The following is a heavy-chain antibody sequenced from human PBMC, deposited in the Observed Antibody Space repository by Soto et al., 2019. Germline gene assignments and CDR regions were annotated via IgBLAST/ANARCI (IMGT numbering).Heavy chain of an antibody. V-gene: IGHV3-21*01. J-gene: IGHJ5*02. CDR2: ISSSSSYI. D-gene: IGHD3-22*01. CDR1: GFSFSRHS. CDR3: ARESTMIVVVSNWFDP. Sequence: VGSLTLPRAASGFSFSRHSMNWVHQAPRKGLEWVSSISSSSSYIYYADSVKGRFTIFRDNAKNSLYLQMNSLRAEDTAVYYCARESTMIVVVSNWFDPWGQGTLVTVSS.